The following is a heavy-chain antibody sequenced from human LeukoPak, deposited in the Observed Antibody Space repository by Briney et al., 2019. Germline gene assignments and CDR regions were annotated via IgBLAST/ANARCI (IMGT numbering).Heavy chain of an antibody. CDR2: ISWNSGSI. CDR1: GFTFDDYA. D-gene: IGHD5-24*01. J-gene: IGHJ3*02. Sequence: GRSLRLSCAASGFTFDDYAMHWVRQAPGKGLEWVSGISWNSGSIGYADSVKGRFTISRDNAKNSLYLQMNSLRAGDTALYYCAKDVEMATISAFDIWGQGTMVTVSS. CDR3: AKDVEMATISAFDI. V-gene: IGHV3-9*01.